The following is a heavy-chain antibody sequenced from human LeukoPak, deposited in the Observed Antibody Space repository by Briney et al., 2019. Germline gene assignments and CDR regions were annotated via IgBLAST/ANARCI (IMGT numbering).Heavy chain of an antibody. CDR1: GFTFSSYE. V-gene: IGHV3-48*03. Sequence: GGSLRLSCAASGFTFSSYEMNWVRQAPGKGLEWVSYISSSGGTIYYADSVKGRFTSSRDNAKNSLYLQMNSLRAEDTADYYCARVRRDRSDPRFDYWGQGTLVTVSS. CDR2: ISSSGGTI. D-gene: IGHD3-22*01. J-gene: IGHJ4*02. CDR3: ARVRRDRSDPRFDY.